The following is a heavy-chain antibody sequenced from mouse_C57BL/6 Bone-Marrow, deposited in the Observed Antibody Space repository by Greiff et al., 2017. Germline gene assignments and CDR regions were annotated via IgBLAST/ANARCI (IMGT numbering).Heavy chain of an antibody. Sequence: VQLQQSGAELVRPGASVKLSCTPSGFNIKDDYMHWVKQRPEQGLGWIGWIDPENGVPENASKFQGKATIPADTSSNTASLQLSSRTSEDTAVYYCTKLYYAMDYWGQGTSVTVSS. J-gene: IGHJ4*01. V-gene: IGHV14-4*01. CDR3: TKLYYAMDY. CDR2: IDPENGVP. CDR1: GFNIKDDY.